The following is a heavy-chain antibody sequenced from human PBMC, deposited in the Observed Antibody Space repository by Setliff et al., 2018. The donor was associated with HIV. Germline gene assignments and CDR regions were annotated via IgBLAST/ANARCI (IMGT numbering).Heavy chain of an antibody. D-gene: IGHD3-10*01. J-gene: IGHJ6*03. V-gene: IGHV3-7*03. CDR2: IEQDGSEK. CDR3: ARVVDTSGGYWVSDYYYYMDV. CDR1: GFSLSYYR. Sequence: GGSLRLSCAASGFSLSYYRMNWVRQAPGKGLEWVANIEQDGSEKYYVDSVKGRFTISRDNTKNSLYLQMDSLRAEDTAVYYCARVVDTSGGYWVSDYYYYMDVWGKGTTVTVSS.